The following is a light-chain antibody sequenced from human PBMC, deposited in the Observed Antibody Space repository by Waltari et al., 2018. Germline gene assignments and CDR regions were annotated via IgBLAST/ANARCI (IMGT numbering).Light chain of an antibody. CDR1: SSDVGAYNY. CDR2: DVS. V-gene: IGLV2-14*03. CDR3: SSYKSGSTLWV. J-gene: IGLJ3*02. Sequence: QSALTQPASVSGSPGQSITISCTGTSSDVGAYNYVSWYQQHPGTAPKLMIYDVSNGPAGVCVRVAGSKSGNTASLTISGLQAEEEAYYYGSSYKSGSTLWVCGGGTKLTVL.